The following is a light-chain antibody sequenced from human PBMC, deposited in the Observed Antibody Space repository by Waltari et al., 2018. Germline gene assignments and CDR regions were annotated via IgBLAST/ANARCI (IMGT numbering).Light chain of an antibody. CDR3: QTWGTGTLV. CDR1: SGHSSYA. CDR2: LNSDGSH. J-gene: IGLJ3*02. V-gene: IGLV4-69*01. Sequence: QLVLTQSPSASASLGASVKLTCTLSSGHSSYAIAWLQQQPEKGPRYLMKLNSDGSHGKGGGTPARFSGSSSGAERYLPISSLQSEDEADYYCQTWGTGTLVFGGGTKLTVL.